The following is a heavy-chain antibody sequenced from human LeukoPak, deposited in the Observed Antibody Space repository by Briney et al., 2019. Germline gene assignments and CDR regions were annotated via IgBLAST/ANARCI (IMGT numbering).Heavy chain of an antibody. V-gene: IGHV4-30-4*01. CDR3: ARSVLTTVASNFDY. J-gene: IGHJ4*02. CDR1: GGSISSGDYY. Sequence: ASETLSLTCTVSGGSISSGDYYWSWIRQPPGKGLEWIGYIYYSGSTYYNPSLKSRVTISVDTSKNQFSLKLSSVTAADTAVYYCARSVLTTVASNFDYWGQGTLVTVSS. CDR2: IYYSGST. D-gene: IGHD4-23*01.